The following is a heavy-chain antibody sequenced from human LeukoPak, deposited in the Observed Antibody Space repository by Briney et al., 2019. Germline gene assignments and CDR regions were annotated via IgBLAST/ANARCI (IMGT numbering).Heavy chain of an antibody. V-gene: IGHV3-30*18. CDR3: AKDPLYSSSWGHYFDY. D-gene: IGHD6-13*01. CDR2: ISYAGGNE. CDR1: GFTLSSYN. Sequence: GGSLRLSCVPSGFTLSSYNRRGVGQAPGNRREGVAVISYAGGNEFYADSAKGRFTISRDNSKNTLYLQMNSLRAEDTAVYYCAKDPLYSSSWGHYFDYWGQGTLVTVSS. J-gene: IGHJ4*02.